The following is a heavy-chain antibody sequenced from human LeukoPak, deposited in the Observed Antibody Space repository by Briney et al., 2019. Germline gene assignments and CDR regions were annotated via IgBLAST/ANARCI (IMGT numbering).Heavy chain of an antibody. CDR3: ARRGSSWFHLDY. CDR2: IYYSGST. V-gene: IGHV4-59*08. J-gene: IGHJ4*02. D-gene: IGHD6-13*01. Sequence: PSETLSLTCTVSGGSISTYYWSWIRQPPGKGLECIGYIYYSGSTNYNPSLKSRVTISVDTSKNQFSLKLNSVTAADTAVYYCARRGSSWFHLDYWGQGTLVTVSS. CDR1: GGSISTYY.